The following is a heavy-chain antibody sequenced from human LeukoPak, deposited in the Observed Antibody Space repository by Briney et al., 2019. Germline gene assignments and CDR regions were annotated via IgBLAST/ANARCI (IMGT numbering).Heavy chain of an antibody. J-gene: IGHJ1*01. D-gene: IGHD3-22*01. CDR2: IIPILGIA. CDR3: ARVGYYDSSGYYPPYPH. CDR1: GGTFSSYA. V-gene: IGHV1-69*04. Sequence: GASVKVSCKASGGTFSSYAISWVRQAPGQGLEWMGRIIPILGIANYAQKLQGRVTITADKSTSTAYVELSSLRSEDTAVYYCARVGYYDSSGYYPPYPHWGQGTLVTVSS.